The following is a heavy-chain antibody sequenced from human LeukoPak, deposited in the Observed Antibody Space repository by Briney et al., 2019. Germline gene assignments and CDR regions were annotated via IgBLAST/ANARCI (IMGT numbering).Heavy chain of an antibody. CDR2: ISLDGSNK. J-gene: IGHJ4*02. CDR1: GFTFSSYG. V-gene: IGHV3-30*18. CDR3: AKDGEVSWFGPESY. D-gene: IGHD3-10*01. Sequence: GGSLRLSCAASGFTFSSYGMHWVRQAPGKGLEWVALISLDGSNKDYAGSVKGRFTISRDSSKNTLYRQMNSLRAEDTAVYYCAKDGEVSWFGPESYWGQGTLVAVSS.